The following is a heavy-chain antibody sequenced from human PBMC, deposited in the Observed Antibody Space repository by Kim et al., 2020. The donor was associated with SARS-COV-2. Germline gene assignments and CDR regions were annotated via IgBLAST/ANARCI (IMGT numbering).Heavy chain of an antibody. Sequence: SETLSLTCAVYGGSFSGYYWSWIRQPPGKGLEWIGEINHSGSTNYNPSLKSRVTISVDTSKNQFSLKLSSVTAADTAVYYCARGGGYSPVFYWGQGTLVT. CDR1: GGSFSGYY. CDR2: INHSGST. CDR3: ARGGGYSPVFY. V-gene: IGHV4-34*01. D-gene: IGHD2-15*01. J-gene: IGHJ4*02.